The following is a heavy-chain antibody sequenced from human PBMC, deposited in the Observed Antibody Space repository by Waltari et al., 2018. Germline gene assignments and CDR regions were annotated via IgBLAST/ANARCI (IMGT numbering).Heavy chain of an antibody. CDR3: ARIGSSSWLFDY. V-gene: IGHV4-38-2*01. Sequence: QVQLQESGPGLVKPSETLSLTCAASGYSISSGYYWGWIRQPPGKGLEWIGSIYHSGSTYYNPSLKSRVTISVDTSKNQFSLKLSSVTAADTAVYYCARIGSSSWLFDYWGQGTLVTVSS. CDR1: GYSISSGYY. J-gene: IGHJ4*02. D-gene: IGHD6-13*01. CDR2: IYHSGST.